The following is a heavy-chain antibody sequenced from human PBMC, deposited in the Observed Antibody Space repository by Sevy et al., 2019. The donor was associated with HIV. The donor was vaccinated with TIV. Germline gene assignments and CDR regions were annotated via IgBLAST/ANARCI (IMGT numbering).Heavy chain of an antibody. CDR2: ISYDGSNK. V-gene: IGHV3-30-3*01. D-gene: IGHD3-10*01. J-gene: IGHJ4*01. CDR3: ARGMMVRGVIIYGDY. Sequence: GGYLRLSCAASGFTFSSYAMHWVRQAPGKGLEWVAVISYDGSNKYYADSVKGRFTISRDNSKNTLYLQMNSLRAEDTAVYYCARGMMVRGVIIYGDYWGHGTLVTVSS. CDR1: GFTFSSYA.